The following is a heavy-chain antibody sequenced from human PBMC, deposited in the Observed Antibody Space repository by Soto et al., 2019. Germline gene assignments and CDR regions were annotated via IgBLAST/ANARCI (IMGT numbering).Heavy chain of an antibody. Sequence: ASVKVSCKASGYTFTSYYMHWVRQAPGQGLEWMGIINPSGGSTSYAQKFQGRVTITRDTSASTAYMELSSLRSEDTAVYYCAALYYASSGYRDYWGQGTLVTGSS. CDR1: GYTFTSYY. J-gene: IGHJ4*02. V-gene: IGHV1-46*01. CDR3: AALYYASSGYRDY. D-gene: IGHD3-22*01. CDR2: INPSGGST.